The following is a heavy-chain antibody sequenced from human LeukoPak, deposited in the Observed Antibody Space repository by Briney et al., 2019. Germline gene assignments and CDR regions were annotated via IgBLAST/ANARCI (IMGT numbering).Heavy chain of an antibody. Sequence: GGSLRLSCAASGFTFSSYSMNWVRQAPGKGLEWVSYISSSGSTTYYADSVKGRFTISRDNAKNSLYLQMNSLRAEDTAVYYCARDGTAAAGTCDYWGQGTLVTVSS. J-gene: IGHJ4*02. D-gene: IGHD6-13*01. CDR2: ISSSGSTT. CDR3: ARDGTAAAGTCDY. V-gene: IGHV3-48*01. CDR1: GFTFSSYS.